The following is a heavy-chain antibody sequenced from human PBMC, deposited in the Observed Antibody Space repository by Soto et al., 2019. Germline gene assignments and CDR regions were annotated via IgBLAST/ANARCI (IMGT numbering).Heavy chain of an antibody. CDR3: AKKEYNWNDGGYYYCGMDV. J-gene: IGHJ6*02. D-gene: IGHD1-1*01. V-gene: IGHV4-61*01. CDR2: IYYSGST. Sequence: PSETLSLTCTVSGGSVSSGSYYWSWIRQPPGKGLEWIGYIYYSGSTNYNPSLKSRVTISVDTSKKQFTLKLSPVTAADTVVYYCAKKEYNWNDGGYYYCGMDVWGQGTTVTVS. CDR1: GGSVSSGSYY.